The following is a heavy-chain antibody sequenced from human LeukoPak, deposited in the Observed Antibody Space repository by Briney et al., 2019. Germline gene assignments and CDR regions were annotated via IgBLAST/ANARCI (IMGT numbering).Heavy chain of an antibody. D-gene: IGHD3-22*01. CDR2: IYYSGST. Sequence: KSSETLSLTCTVSGGSISSGDYYWSWIRQPPGKGLEWIGYIYYSGSTYYNPSLKSRVTISIDTSKKQFSLKLSSVTAADTAVYYCVTYYFDSSGPKKNYWGQGTLVTVSS. CDR3: VTYYFDSSGPKKNY. V-gene: IGHV4-30-4*01. J-gene: IGHJ4*02. CDR1: GGSISSGDYY.